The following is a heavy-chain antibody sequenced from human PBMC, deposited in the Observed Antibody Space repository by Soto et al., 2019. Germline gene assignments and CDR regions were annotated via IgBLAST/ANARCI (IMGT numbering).Heavy chain of an antibody. V-gene: IGHV3-23*01. CDR2: IIISGGNT. D-gene: IGHD4-4*01. CDR1: GFTFSSYA. Sequence: GGSLRLSCAASGFTFSSYAMSWVRLAPGKGLEWVSTIIISGGNTYYAGSVTGRFTISRDNAKNTLYLQMNSLRAEDTAIYYCANGRDDYNYALFDYWGQAPLATVSS. J-gene: IGHJ4*02. CDR3: ANGRDDYNYALFDY.